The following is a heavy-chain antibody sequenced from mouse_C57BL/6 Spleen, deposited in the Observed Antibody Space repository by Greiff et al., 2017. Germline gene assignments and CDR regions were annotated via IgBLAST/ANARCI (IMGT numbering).Heavy chain of an antibody. CDR2: IYPGDGDT. CDR1: GYAFSSSW. Sequence: VHLVESGPELVKPGASVKISCKASGYAFSSSWMNWVKQRPGKGLEWIGRIYPGDGDTNYNGKFKGKATLTADKSSSTAYMQLSSLTSEDSAVYFCAREGNGNPFAYWGQGTLVTVSA. D-gene: IGHD2-1*01. J-gene: IGHJ3*01. CDR3: AREGNGNPFAY. V-gene: IGHV1-82*01.